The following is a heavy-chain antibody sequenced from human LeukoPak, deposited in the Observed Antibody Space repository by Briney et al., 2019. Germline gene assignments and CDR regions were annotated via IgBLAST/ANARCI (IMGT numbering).Heavy chain of an antibody. CDR1: GITVDNNF. CDR3: AKDESPGHGSYGIYYYYMDV. J-gene: IGHJ6*03. CDR2: VDSGGSA. V-gene: IGHV3-66*01. D-gene: IGHD3-10*01. Sequence: GGSLRLSCVVSGITVDNNFMSWVRQAPGKGLECVSIVDSGGSASYADSVKGRFIISRDNAKSSLYLQMNSLRPEDTAVYYCAKDESPGHGSYGIYYYYMDVWGKGTTVTVSS.